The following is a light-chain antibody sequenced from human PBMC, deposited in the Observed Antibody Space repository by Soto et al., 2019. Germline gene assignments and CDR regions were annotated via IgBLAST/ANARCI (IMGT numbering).Light chain of an antibody. V-gene: IGKV3-20*01. Sequence: EIALTQSPCTLSFSPVERSTLSCRASQSVSSSYLAWYQQKPGQAPRLVMFGASSRAPGIPDRFSGSGSGTDFTLTISRLEPEDFAVYYCQHYGSSRLWTFGQGTKVDIK. CDR3: QHYGSSRLWT. CDR1: QSVSSSY. J-gene: IGKJ1*01. CDR2: GAS.